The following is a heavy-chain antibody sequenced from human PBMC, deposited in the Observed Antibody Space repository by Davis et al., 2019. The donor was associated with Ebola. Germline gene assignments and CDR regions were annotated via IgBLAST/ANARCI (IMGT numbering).Heavy chain of an antibody. D-gene: IGHD7-27*01. V-gene: IGHV4-39*01. CDR2: IYYSGST. CDR1: GGSISSSSYY. J-gene: IGHJ6*02. CDR3: ARGSPLTLGYYYGMDV. Sequence: PSETLSLTCTVSGGSISSSSYYWGWIRQPPGKGLEWIGSIYYSGSTYYNPSLKSRVTISVDTSKNQFSLKLSSVTAADTAVYYCARGSPLTLGYYYGMDVWGQGTTVTVSS.